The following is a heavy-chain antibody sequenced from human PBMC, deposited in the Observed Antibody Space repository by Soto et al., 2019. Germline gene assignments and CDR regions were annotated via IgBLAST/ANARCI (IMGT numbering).Heavy chain of an antibody. V-gene: IGHV1-69*01. CDR2: IIPIFGTA. CDR1: GGTFSSYA. Sequence: QVQLVQSGAEVKKPGSSVNVSCKGSGGTFSSYAISWVRQPPGQGLEWMGGIIPIFGTANYAQKFQGRVTITADESTSTAYMELSSLRSEDTAVYYCARGLSAARRGDYYYGMDVWGQGTTVTVSS. CDR3: ARGLSAARRGDYYYGMDV. D-gene: IGHD6-6*01. J-gene: IGHJ6*02.